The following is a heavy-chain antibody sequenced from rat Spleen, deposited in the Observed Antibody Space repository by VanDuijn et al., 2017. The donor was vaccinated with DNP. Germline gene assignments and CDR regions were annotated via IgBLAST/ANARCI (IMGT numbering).Heavy chain of an antibody. J-gene: IGHJ1*01. V-gene: IGHV2-41*01. Sequence: QVQLKESGPGLVQPSQTLFLTCTVAGFSLTSYNVHWVRQPPGKGLEWMGVIWNTGGTRYNSALKSRLSISKDTSKSQVFLKMNSLQTEDTATYYCARGTVAAGYFDYWGPGTMVTVSS. D-gene: IGHD1-3*01. CDR1: GFSLTSYN. CDR3: ARGTVAAGYFDY. CDR2: IWNTGGT.